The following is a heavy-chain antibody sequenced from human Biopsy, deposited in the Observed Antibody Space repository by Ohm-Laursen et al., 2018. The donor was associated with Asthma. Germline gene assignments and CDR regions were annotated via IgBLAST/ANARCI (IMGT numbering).Heavy chain of an antibody. Sequence: SDTLSLTCTVSGGSITSSSYYWGWIRQPPGKGMEWIGSMYHSGSPYYHPSLKSRATISVDTSKNQLSQKMSSVTAADTAVYFCVRHQYSSSWSTFDYWGQGALVTVSS. J-gene: IGHJ4*02. CDR1: GGSITSSSYY. V-gene: IGHV4-39*01. CDR3: VRHQYSSSWSTFDY. D-gene: IGHD3-22*01. CDR2: MYHSGSP.